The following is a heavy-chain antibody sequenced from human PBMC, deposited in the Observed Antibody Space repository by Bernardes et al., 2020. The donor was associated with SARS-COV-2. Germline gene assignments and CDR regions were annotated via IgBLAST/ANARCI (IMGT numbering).Heavy chain of an antibody. D-gene: IGHD5-12*01. CDR2: IGGRGGST. V-gene: IGHV3-23*01. CDR3: ATNVGAWLRKDYHFDY. Sequence: VGSLRLSCEGSGFTFSSYAMRWVRQVPGKGLAWVSRIGGRGGSTDYADSVKGRFTISRDNSKNTLFLQMNSLRAGDTAVYYCATNVGAWLRKDYHFDYWGQGTLVTVSS. CDR1: GFTFSSYA. J-gene: IGHJ4*02.